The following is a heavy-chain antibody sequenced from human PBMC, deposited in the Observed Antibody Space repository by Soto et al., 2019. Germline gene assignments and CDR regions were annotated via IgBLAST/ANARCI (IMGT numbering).Heavy chain of an antibody. D-gene: IGHD6-6*01. V-gene: IGHV1-2*04. CDR2: INPNSGGT. CDR3: ARGPSSSPPRPQSFSYHGMHA. J-gene: IGHJ6*02. CDR1: RFGFKCSS. Sequence: GVSVKACWKASRFGFKCSSMWWVRHDQGKGLEWMGWINPNSGGTNYAQKFQGWVTMTRDTSISTAYMELSRLTSDDTAVYYCARGPSSSPPRPQSFSYHGMHAWGQAPTVTAS.